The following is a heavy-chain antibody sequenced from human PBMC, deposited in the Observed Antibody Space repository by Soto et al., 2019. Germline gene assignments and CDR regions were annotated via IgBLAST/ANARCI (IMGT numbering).Heavy chain of an antibody. CDR1: GGSVNNYY. CDR2: MYFSGST. D-gene: IGHD1-26*01. Sequence: QVQLQEAGPGLVKPSETLSLTCSVSGGSVNNYYWNWIRQPPGKGLEWIGHMYFSGSTNYNPSLKRRVTMSVDTSKNQFSLQLRSVTSADTAVYYCARRTRSIGPFDYWGQGTLLTVSS. V-gene: IGHV4-59*02. J-gene: IGHJ4*02. CDR3: ARRTRSIGPFDY.